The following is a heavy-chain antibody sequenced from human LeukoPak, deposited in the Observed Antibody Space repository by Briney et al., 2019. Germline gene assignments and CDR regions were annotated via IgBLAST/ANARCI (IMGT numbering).Heavy chain of an antibody. CDR1: GGSISSGGYY. Sequence: PSQTLSLTCTVSGGSISSGGYYWSWIRQHPGRGLEWIRYIYYTGRSYRNPSLNSGTTYYNPSLKSRATISGDTSRNQFSLKLSSVTAADTAVYHCARDRGRKYQLRYWYFDPWGRGTLVTVSS. CDR2: IYYTGRSYRNPSLNSGTT. V-gene: IGHV4-31*03. CDR3: ARDRGRKYQLRYWYFDP. J-gene: IGHJ2*01. D-gene: IGHD2-2*01.